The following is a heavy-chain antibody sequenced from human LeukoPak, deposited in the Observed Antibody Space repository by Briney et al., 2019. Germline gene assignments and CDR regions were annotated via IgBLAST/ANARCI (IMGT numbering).Heavy chain of an antibody. CDR1: GGSFSGYS. V-gene: IGHV4-34*01. Sequence: PSETLSLTCAVYGGSFSGYSWNWIRQPSVKGLEWIGEINHSGGTNYNPSLKSRVTISVDTSKNQFSLKLSSVTAADTAVYYCARDRRAVAGPAFDYWGQGTLVTVSS. CDR3: ARDRRAVAGPAFDY. D-gene: IGHD6-19*01. CDR2: INHSGGT. J-gene: IGHJ4*02.